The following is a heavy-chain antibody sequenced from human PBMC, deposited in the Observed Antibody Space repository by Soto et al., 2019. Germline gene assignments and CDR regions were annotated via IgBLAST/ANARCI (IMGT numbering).Heavy chain of an antibody. V-gene: IGHV1-18*01. CDR2: ISAYNGNT. Sequence: QVQLVQSGAEVKKPGASVKVSCKASGYTFTSYGISWVRQAPGQGLEWMGWISAYNGNTNYAQKLQGRVTMTTDTSTSTAYMELRRLRSDDTAVYYCARGANYYGSGSYYNAAVGAFDIWGQGTMVTVSS. CDR3: ARGANYYGSGSYYNAAVGAFDI. CDR1: GYTFTSYG. J-gene: IGHJ3*02. D-gene: IGHD3-10*01.